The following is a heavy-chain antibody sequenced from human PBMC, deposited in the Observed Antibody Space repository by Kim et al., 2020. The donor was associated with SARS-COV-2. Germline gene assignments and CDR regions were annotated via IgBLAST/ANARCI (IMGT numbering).Heavy chain of an antibody. CDR1: GGSISSSSYY. CDR3: ARGAKVFGVVYRNLNTAGFDL. Sequence: SETLSLTCTVSGGSISSSSYYWGWIRQPPGKGLEWIGCIYYSGSTYYNPSLKSRVTISVDTSKNQFSLTLSSVTAADTAVYYCARGAKVFGVVYRNLNTAGFDLWGRGTLVTVSS. D-gene: IGHD3-3*01. CDR2: IYYSGST. V-gene: IGHV4-39*07. J-gene: IGHJ2*01.